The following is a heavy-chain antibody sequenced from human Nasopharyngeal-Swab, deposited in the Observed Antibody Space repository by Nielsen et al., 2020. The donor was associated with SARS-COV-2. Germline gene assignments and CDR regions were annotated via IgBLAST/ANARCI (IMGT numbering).Heavy chain of an antibody. CDR3: ARVLYSSGGWFDP. Sequence: VKVSCKASGYTFTGYYMHWVLQAPGQGLEWMGRINPNSGGTNYAQKFQGRVTMTRDTSISTAYMELSRLRSDDTAVYYCARVLYSSGGWFDPWGQGTLVTVSS. J-gene: IGHJ5*02. CDR2: INPNSGGT. CDR1: GYTFTGYY. D-gene: IGHD6-19*01. V-gene: IGHV1-2*06.